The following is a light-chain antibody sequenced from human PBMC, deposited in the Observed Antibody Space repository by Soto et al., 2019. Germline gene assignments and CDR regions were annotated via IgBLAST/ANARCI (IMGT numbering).Light chain of an antibody. CDR1: QSISSY. V-gene: IGKV1-33*01. CDR2: DAS. Sequence: DIQMTQSPSSLSASVGDRVTITFRASQSISSYLNWYQQKPGKAPKLLIYDASNLETGVPSRFSGSGSGTDFTFTISSLQPEDIATYYCQQYDNLQTFGQGTKVDIK. J-gene: IGKJ1*01. CDR3: QQYDNLQT.